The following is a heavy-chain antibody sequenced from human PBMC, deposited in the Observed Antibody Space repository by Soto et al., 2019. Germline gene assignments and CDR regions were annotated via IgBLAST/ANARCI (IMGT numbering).Heavy chain of an antibody. Sequence: QVQLVQSGAEVKKPGASVKVSCKASGYTFTSYYMHWVRQAPGQGLEWMGIINPSGGSTSYAQKFQGRVTMTRDSSTSTVDMELSSLRSEDTAVYYCARGASYYDSSNHFDPWGQGTLVTVSS. CDR1: GYTFTSYY. J-gene: IGHJ5*02. CDR2: INPSGGST. V-gene: IGHV1-46*01. CDR3: ARGASYYDSSNHFDP. D-gene: IGHD3-22*01.